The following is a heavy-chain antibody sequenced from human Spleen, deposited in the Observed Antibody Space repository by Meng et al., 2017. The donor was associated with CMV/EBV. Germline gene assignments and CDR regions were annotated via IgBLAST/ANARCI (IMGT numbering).Heavy chain of an antibody. CDR2: IYYSGST. J-gene: IGHJ4*02. D-gene: IGHD2-2*01. Sequence: SETLSLTCTVSGGSISSSSYYWGWIRQPPGKGLEWIGSIYYSGSTYYNPSLKSRVTISKDTSKNQFSLKLSSVTAADTAVYYCARGSSTSLLGFDYWGQGTLVTVSS. V-gene: IGHV4-39*07. CDR1: GGSISSSSYY. CDR3: ARGSSTSLLGFDY.